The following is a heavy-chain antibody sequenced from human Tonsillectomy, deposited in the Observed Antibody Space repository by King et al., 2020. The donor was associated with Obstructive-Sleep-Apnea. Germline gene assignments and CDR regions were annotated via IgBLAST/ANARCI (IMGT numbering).Heavy chain of an antibody. J-gene: IGHJ2*01. CDR2: ISAYNGNT. V-gene: IGHV1-18*01. D-gene: IGHD4-23*01. CDR1: GYTFTSYG. Sequence: VQLVESGAEGKKPGASVKVSCKASGYTFTSYGISWVRQAPGQGLEWMGWISAYNGNTNYAQKLQGRVTMTTDTSTSTAYMGRRGLRSDDTAGYYCARDSVVTPYWYFDLWGRGTLVTVSS. CDR3: ARDSVVTPYWYFDL.